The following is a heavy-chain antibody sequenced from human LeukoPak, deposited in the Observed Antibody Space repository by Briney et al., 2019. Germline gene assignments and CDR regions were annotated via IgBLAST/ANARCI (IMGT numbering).Heavy chain of an antibody. CDR1: GFTFSSHA. Sequence: GGSLRLSCAASGFTFSSHAMSWVRQAPGKGLEWVSAISGSGGSTYHGDSVKGRFTISRDNSRNTLYLQMNSLRAEDTAAYYRAKPPHYDFWSGYSPYHFDYWGQGSLVTVSS. CDR3: AKPPHYDFWSGYSPYHFDY. J-gene: IGHJ4*02. V-gene: IGHV3-23*01. D-gene: IGHD3-3*01. CDR2: ISGSGGST.